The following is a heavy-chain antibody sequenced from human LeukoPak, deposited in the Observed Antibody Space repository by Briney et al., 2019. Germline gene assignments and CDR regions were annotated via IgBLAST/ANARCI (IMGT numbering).Heavy chain of an antibody. Sequence: SETLSLTCTVSGGSISSSSYYWGWIRQPPGKGLEWIGSIYYSGSTYYNPSLKSRVTISVDTSKNQFSLKLSSVTAADTAVYYCARGPYCSSTSCYLGRRGLWTTWNRDAFDIWGQGTMVTVSS. J-gene: IGHJ3*02. D-gene: IGHD2-2*01. CDR1: GGSISSSSYY. CDR2: IYYSGST. CDR3: ARGPYCSSTSCYLGRRGLWTTWNRDAFDI. V-gene: IGHV4-39*07.